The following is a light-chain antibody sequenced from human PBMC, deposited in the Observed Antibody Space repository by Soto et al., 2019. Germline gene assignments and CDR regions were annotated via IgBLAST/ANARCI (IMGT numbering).Light chain of an antibody. CDR1: ESISSHY. CDR2: GAS. CDR3: QNFGLSPFT. Sequence: EVVLMQSPDTLSLSPGERATLSCRASESISSHYIAWYQHKPGQAPRLLIFGASTRATGIPDRFSGSWSGTDFTLTISRLEPEDFAMYYCQNFGLSPFTFGPGTKVDIK. J-gene: IGKJ3*01. V-gene: IGKV3-20*01.